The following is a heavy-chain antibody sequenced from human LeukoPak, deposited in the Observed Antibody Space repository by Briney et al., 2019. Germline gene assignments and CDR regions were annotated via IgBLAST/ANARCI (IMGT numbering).Heavy chain of an antibody. CDR1: GGTFSSYA. V-gene: IGHV1-69*13. CDR3: AIHEYYYDSSGYSHFEY. D-gene: IGHD3-22*01. J-gene: IGHJ4*02. Sequence: ASVKVSCKASGGTFSSYAISWVRQAPGQGLEWMGGIIPIFGTANYAQKFQGRVTITADESTSTAYMELSSLRSEDTAVYYCAIHEYYYDSSGYSHFEYWGQGTLVTVSS. CDR2: IIPIFGTA.